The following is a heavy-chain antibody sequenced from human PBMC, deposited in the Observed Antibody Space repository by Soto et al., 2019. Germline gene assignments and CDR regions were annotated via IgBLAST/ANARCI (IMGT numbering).Heavy chain of an antibody. CDR3: VRHAKLTSVTANVGYYYGLDI. CDR1: GFTLSSYD. J-gene: IGHJ6*02. CDR2: IGSSGGGT. Sequence: GGSLRLSCGASGFTLSSYDMSWVRLAPGEGLEWVSVIGSSGGGTYYADSVKGRFTISRDNSKLYLQMSRLRAEDTALYMCVRHAKLTSVTANVGYYYGLDIWGQGTTVTVSS. V-gene: IGHV3-23*01. D-gene: IGHD4-4*01.